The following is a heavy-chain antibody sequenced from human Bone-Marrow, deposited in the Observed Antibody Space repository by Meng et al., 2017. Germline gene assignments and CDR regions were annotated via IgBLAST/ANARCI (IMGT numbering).Heavy chain of an antibody. J-gene: IGHJ4*01. CDR3: ARDLWFGEFL. D-gene: IGHD3-10*01. V-gene: IGHV3-21*01. Sequence: GESLKISCAASGFTFSSYSMNWVRQAPGKGLEWVSSISSSSSYIYYADSVKGRFTISRDNAKNSLYLQMNSLRVEDTAVYYCARDLWFGEFLWGHGTLVTGSS. CDR2: ISSSSSYI. CDR1: GFTFSSYS.